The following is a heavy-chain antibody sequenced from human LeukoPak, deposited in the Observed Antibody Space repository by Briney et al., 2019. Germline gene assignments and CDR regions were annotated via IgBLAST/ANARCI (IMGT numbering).Heavy chain of an antibody. CDR3: ARHYKGFWFDP. V-gene: IGHV4-59*08. Sequence: SETLSLTCTGSGGSISSYYWSWIRQPPGKGLEWIGYIYYSGSTNYNPSLKSRVTISVDTSKNQFSLKLSSVTAADTAVYYCARHYKGFWFDPWGQGTLVTVSS. CDR2: IYYSGST. J-gene: IGHJ5*02. CDR1: GGSISSYY. D-gene: IGHD3-10*01.